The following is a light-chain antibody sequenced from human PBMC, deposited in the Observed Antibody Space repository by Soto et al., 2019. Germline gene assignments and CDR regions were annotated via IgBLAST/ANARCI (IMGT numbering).Light chain of an antibody. V-gene: IGKV1-27*01. CDR2: AAS. J-gene: IGKJ1*01. CDR1: QGSSTY. Sequence: DIQMTQSPSSLSASVGDRVTITCRARQGSSTYLAWYQQKPGKVPKLLIYAASTLQSGVPSRFSGSGSGTDFNLTIISLQPEDVATYYCQKYNSAPPWTFGQGTKVEIK. CDR3: QKYNSAPPWT.